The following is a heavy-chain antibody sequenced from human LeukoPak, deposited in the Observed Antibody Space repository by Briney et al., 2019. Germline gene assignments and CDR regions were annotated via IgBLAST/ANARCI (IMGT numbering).Heavy chain of an antibody. D-gene: IGHD3-10*01. V-gene: IGHV3-30-3*01. J-gene: IGHJ4*02. CDR2: ISYDGSNK. CDR1: GFTFSSYA. Sequence: GGSLRLSCAASGFTFSSYAMHWVRQAPGKGLEWVAVISYDGSNKYYADSVKGRFTISRDNSKNTLYPQMNSLRAEDTAVYYCARGEREVHGSGTHYWGQGTLVAVSS. CDR3: ARGEREVHGSGTHY.